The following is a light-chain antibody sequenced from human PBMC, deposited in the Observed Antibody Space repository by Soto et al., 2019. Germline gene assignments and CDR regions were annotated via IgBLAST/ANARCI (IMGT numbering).Light chain of an antibody. CDR2: EVT. CDR3: NSYTTLSNRV. V-gene: IGLV2-14*01. J-gene: IGLJ1*01. CDR1: SSDICAYNY. Sequence: QSALTQPASVSGSPGQSITISCTGTSSDICAYNYVSWYQQHPGKAPKLLIYEVTNRPSGVSDRFSGSKSGNTASLTISGLQAEDEANYYCNSYTTLSNRVFGTGTKVTVL.